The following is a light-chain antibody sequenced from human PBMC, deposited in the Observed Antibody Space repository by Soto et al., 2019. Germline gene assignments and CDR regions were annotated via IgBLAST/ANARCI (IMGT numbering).Light chain of an antibody. CDR2: DAS. Sequence: SPGTLSLSPGERATLSCRAIQSFISSLSWYQQKPGLAPTLLISDASSRASGVPDRFTGGGSGTDFTLTIRRLEPEDFALYYCQQYAGSPITFGQGTRLEIK. V-gene: IGKV3-20*01. J-gene: IGKJ5*01. CDR3: QQYAGSPIT. CDR1: QSFISS.